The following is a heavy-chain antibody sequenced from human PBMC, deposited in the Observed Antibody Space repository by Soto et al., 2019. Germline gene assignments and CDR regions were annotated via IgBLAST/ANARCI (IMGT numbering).Heavy chain of an antibody. CDR1: GGTFSSYA. CDR2: IITIFGTA. Sequence: QVQLVQSGAEVKKPGSSVKVSCKASGGTFSSYAISWVRQAPGQGLEWMGGIITIFGTANYAQKFQGRVTITADESTSTAYMELSSLRSEDTAVYYCARVISDSSGYRDDAFDIWGQGTMVTVSS. D-gene: IGHD3-22*01. J-gene: IGHJ3*02. V-gene: IGHV1-69*01. CDR3: ARVISDSSGYRDDAFDI.